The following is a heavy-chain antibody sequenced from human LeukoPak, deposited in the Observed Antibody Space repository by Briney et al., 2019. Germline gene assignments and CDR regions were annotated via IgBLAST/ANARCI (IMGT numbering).Heavy chain of an antibody. V-gene: IGHV3-21*01. CDR3: ARRTVTTDDAFDI. D-gene: IGHD4-11*01. J-gene: IGHJ3*02. CDR1: GFAFSSYW. Sequence: PGGSLRLSCAASGFAFSSYWMSWVRQAPGKGLEWVSSISSSSSYIYYADSVKGRFTISRDNAKNSLYLQMNSLRAEDTAVYYCARRTVTTDDAFDIWGQGTMVTVSS. CDR2: ISSSSSYI.